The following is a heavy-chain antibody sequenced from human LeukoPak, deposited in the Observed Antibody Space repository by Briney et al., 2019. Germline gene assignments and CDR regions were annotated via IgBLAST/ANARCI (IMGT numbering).Heavy chain of an antibody. V-gene: IGHV3-53*04. D-gene: IGHD6-13*01. CDR2: IYSGGST. CDR3: GGSSSWYHFDY. Sequence: PGGSLRLSCAASGFTFSSHNMSWVRQAPGKGLEWVSVIYSGGSTYYADSVKGRFTISRHNSKNTLYLQMNSLRAEDTAVYYCGGSSSWYHFDYWGQGTLVTVSS. CDR1: GFTFSSHN. J-gene: IGHJ4*02.